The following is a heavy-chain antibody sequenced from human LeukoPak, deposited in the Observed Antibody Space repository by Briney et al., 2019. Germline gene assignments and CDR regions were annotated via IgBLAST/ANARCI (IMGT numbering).Heavy chain of an antibody. Sequence: PSETLSLTCTVSGGSISSSSYYWGWIRQPPGKGLEWIGEINHSGSTNYNPSLKSRVTISVDTSKNQFSLKLSSVTAADTAVYYCARHIVATSSHYYYYMDVWGKGTTVTISS. D-gene: IGHD5-12*01. CDR2: INHSGST. V-gene: IGHV4-39*01. CDR3: ARHIVATSSHYYYYMDV. J-gene: IGHJ6*03. CDR1: GGSISSSSYY.